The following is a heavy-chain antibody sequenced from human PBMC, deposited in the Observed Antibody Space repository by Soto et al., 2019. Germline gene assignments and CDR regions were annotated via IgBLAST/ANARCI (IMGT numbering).Heavy chain of an antibody. J-gene: IGHJ6*02. D-gene: IGHD3-10*01. CDR3: ARGGRVWGSGSYYNDV. V-gene: IGHV4-34*01. CDR2: INHSGST. CDR1: GGSFSGYY. Sequence: PSETLSLTCAVYGGSFSGYYWSWIRQPPGKGLEWIGEINHSGSTNYNPSLKSRVTISVDTSKNQFSLKLSSVTAADTAVYYCARGGRVWGSGSYYNDVWGQGTTVTVSS.